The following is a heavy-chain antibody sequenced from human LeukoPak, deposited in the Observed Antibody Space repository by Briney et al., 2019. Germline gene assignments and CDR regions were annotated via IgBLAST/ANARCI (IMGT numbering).Heavy chain of an antibody. CDR2: ISYDGSNK. CDR1: GFTFSSYG. D-gene: IGHD4-17*01. J-gene: IGHJ4*02. V-gene: IGHV3-30*18. Sequence: PGGSLRLSCAASGFTFSSYGMHWVRQAPGKGQEWVAVISYDGSNKYYADSVKGRFTISRDNSKNTLYLQMNSLRAEDTAVYYCAKLISGDYPFDYWGQGTLVTVSS. CDR3: AKLISGDYPFDY.